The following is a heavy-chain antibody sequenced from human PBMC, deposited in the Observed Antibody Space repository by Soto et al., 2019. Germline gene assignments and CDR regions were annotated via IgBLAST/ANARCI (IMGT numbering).Heavy chain of an antibody. CDR3: ARAVSRAGERGSLTGVTYFDY. Sequence: GGSLRLSCAASGFTFSDYYMSWIRQAPGKGLEWVSYISSSGSTIYYADSVKGRFTISRDNAKNSLYLQMNSLRAEDTAVYYCARAVSRAGERGSLTGVTYFDYWGQGTLVTVSS. J-gene: IGHJ4*02. V-gene: IGHV3-11*01. CDR1: GFTFSDYY. CDR2: ISSSGSTI. D-gene: IGHD7-27*01.